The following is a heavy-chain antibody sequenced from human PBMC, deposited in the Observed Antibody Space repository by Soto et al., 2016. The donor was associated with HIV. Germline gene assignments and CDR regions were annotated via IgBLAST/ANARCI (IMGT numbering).Heavy chain of an antibody. CDR2: ISSSSSTI. Sequence: EVQLVESGGGLVQPGGSLRLSCAASGFTFSSYSMNWVRQAPGKGLEWVSYISSSSSTIYYADSVKGRFTISRDNAKNSLYLQMNSLRAEDTAVYYCARHSIAAAGRKASVADSPVWGQGTLVTVSS. J-gene: IGHJ4*02. CDR3: ARHSIAAAGRKASVADSPV. V-gene: IGHV3-48*01. D-gene: IGHD6-13*01. CDR1: GFTFSSYS.